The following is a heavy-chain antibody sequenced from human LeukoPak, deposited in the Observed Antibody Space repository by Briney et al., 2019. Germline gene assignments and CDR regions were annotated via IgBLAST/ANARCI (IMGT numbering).Heavy chain of an antibody. CDR2: ISSKNVYV. CDR3: ARWSYQDNRRMRNDGFDV. J-gene: IGHJ3*01. CDR1: GFTFSSYS. Sequence: PGGSLRLTCATSGFTFSSYSFNWVRQAPGKGLEWLSSISSKNVYVYYADSVKGRFTISKDNAKNSLYLQMNSLRTEDTGVYYCARWSYQDNRRMRNDGFDVWGQGTVVTVSS. V-gene: IGHV3-21*01. D-gene: IGHD3-16*02.